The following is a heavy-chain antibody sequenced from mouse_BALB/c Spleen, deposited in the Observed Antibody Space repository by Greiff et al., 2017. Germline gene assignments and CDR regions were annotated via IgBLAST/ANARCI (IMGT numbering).Heavy chain of an antibody. CDR2: ISSGGSYT. D-gene: IGHD1-1*02. Sequence: EVQLVESGGGLVKPGGSLKLSCAASGFTFSSYAMSWVRQSPEKRLEWVAEISSGGSYTYYPDTVTGRFTISRDNAKNTLYLEMSSLRSEDTAMYYCARDGGKRVYYAMDYWGQGTSVTVSS. CDR3: ARDGGKRVYYAMDY. J-gene: IGHJ4*01. CDR1: GFTFSSYA. V-gene: IGHV5-9-4*01.